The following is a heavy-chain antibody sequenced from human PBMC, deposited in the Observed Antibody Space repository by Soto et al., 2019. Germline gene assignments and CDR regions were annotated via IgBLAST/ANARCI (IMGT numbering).Heavy chain of an antibody. D-gene: IGHD1-26*01. J-gene: IGHJ6*02. V-gene: IGHV1-69*12. CDR1: GGTFSSYA. Sequence: QVQLVQSGAEVKKPGSSVKVSCKASGGTFSSYAISWVRQAPGQGLEWMGGVIRILGTADYAQKLQGRVRSTADESTSTAYMELSSPRSEDTAVYYCASHSGSSPEGRYYYGMDVWGQGTTVTVSS. CDR2: VIRILGTA. CDR3: ASHSGSSPEGRYYYGMDV.